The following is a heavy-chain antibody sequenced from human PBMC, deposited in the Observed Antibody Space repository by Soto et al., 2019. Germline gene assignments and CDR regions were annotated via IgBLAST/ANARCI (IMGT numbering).Heavy chain of an antibody. CDR3: AREDRGYCSGGSCSGNNYYYYGMDV. CDR2: IIPIFGTA. J-gene: IGHJ6*02. D-gene: IGHD2-15*01. V-gene: IGHV1-69*13. CDR1: GGTFSSYA. Sequence: SVKVSCKASGGTFSSYAISWVRQAPGQGLEWMGGIIPIFGTANYAQKFQGRVTITADESTSTAYMELSSLRSEDTAVYYCAREDRGYCSGGSCSGNNYYYYGMDVWGQGTTVTVS.